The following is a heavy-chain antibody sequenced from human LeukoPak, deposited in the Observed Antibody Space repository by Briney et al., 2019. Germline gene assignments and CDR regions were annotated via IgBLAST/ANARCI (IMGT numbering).Heavy chain of an antibody. D-gene: IGHD1-26*01. CDR2: IIPIFGTA. V-gene: IGHV1-69*05. CDR1: GGTFSSYA. CDR3: ARPGIGGSYYYYFGY. J-gene: IGHJ4*02. Sequence: GSSVKVSCKASGGTFSSYAISWVRQAPGQGLEWMGGIIPIFGTANYAQTFQGRVTMTRDTSTSTVYMELSSLKSEDTAVYYCARPGIGGSYYYYFGYWGQGTLVTVSS.